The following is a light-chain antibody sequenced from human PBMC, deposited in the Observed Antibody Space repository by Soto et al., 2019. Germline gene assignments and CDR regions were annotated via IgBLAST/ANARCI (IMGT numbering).Light chain of an antibody. CDR3: QQSYSTPYT. CDR2: AAS. CDR1: QSISSY. J-gene: IGKJ2*01. V-gene: IGKV1-39*01. Sequence: DIQMTQSPSSLSASVGDRVTITCRASQSISSYLNWYQQKPGKAPKLLIYAASSLQSGVPSRFSGSGSGTDLTLTISSLQPEDFATYYCQQSYSTPYTFGQGTKREIK.